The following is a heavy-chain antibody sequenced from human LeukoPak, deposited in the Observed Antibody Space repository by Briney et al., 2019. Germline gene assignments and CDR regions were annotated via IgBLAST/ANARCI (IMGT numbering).Heavy chain of an antibody. J-gene: IGHJ3*02. CDR1: GFTFSSSA. CDR2: ISNNGGYT. Sequence: PGGSLRLSCAASGFTFSSSAMSWVRQAPGKGLEWVSAISNNGGYTYYADSVQGRFTISRDNSKSTLCLQMNSLRAEDTAVYYCASKSIAAAGPHAFDIWGQGTMVTVSS. D-gene: IGHD6-13*01. CDR3: ASKSIAAAGPHAFDI. V-gene: IGHV3-23*01.